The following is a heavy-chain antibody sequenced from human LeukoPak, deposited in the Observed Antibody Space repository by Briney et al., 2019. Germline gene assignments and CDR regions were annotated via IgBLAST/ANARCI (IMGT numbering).Heavy chain of an antibody. Sequence: PSQTLSLTCTVSGGSVSGYYCGWSRQPAGKGLEWIGRIYTSGTTNYNPSLKSRLTMSVDTSKNQFSLKLSSVTAADTAVYYCAREPRIAAAGYFFDYWGQGTLVTVSS. CDR1: GGSVSGYY. CDR3: AREPRIAAAGYFFDY. J-gene: IGHJ4*02. CDR2: IYTSGTT. V-gene: IGHV4-4*07. D-gene: IGHD6-13*01.